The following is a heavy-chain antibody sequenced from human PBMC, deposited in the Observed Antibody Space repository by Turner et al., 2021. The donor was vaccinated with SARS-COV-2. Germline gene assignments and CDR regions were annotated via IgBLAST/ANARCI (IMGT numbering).Heavy chain of an antibody. CDR2: VAYSVTT. CDR3: ARRVRTGNTGYYFDY. J-gene: IGHJ4*02. V-gene: IGHV4-39*01. CDR1: NGSISSSSYY. D-gene: IGHD1-7*01. Sequence: QLQLQESGPGLVKPSETLSLTCTVSNGSISSSSYYWGWIRQPPGKGLEWIGSVAYSVTTYYNPSLKSRVTISVDTSKNQFSLKLSSVTAADTAVYYCARRVRTGNTGYYFDYWGQGTLVTVSS.